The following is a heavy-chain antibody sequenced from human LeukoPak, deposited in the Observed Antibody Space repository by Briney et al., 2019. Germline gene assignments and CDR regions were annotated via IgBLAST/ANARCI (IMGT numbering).Heavy chain of an antibody. J-gene: IGHJ3*02. D-gene: IGHD5-12*01. Sequence: SETLSLTCTVSGDSISSFYWSWIRQPPGKGLEWIGYIYYSGSTNYNPSLKSRVTISVDTSKNQFSLKLSSVTAADTAVYYCARAPLVVATISAFDIWGQGTMVTVSS. V-gene: IGHV4-59*01. CDR3: ARAPLVVATISAFDI. CDR1: GDSISSFY. CDR2: IYYSGST.